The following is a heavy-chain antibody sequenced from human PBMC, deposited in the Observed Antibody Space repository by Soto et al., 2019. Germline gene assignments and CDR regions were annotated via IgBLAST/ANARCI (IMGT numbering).Heavy chain of an antibody. D-gene: IGHD3-16*01. CDR3: ARDSDVWGTNYFDY. CDR2: ISYDGSGE. Sequence: QEQLTESGGGVVQPGRSLRVSCAASGFTFRSYGMHWVRQAPGKGLEWVAVISYDGSGERYADSVKARFTISRDNSKNTLYLQMNSLRAEDTAVYYCARDSDVWGTNYFDYWGQGTLVTVSS. V-gene: IGHV3-30*03. J-gene: IGHJ4*02. CDR1: GFTFRSYG.